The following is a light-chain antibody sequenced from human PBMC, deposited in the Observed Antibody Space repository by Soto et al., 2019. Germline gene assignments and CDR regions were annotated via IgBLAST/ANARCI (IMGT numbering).Light chain of an antibody. CDR2: GAS. V-gene: IGKV3-20*01. CDR1: QSVSSNY. Sequence: EIVLTQSPGTLSLSPGERATLSCRASQSVSSNYLAWYQQKPGQAPRLLIYGASSRATGIPDRFSGSGSGTYFTLTISRLEPEDFALYYCQQYGSSPPWTFGQGTKVQIK. CDR3: QQYGSSPPWT. J-gene: IGKJ1*01.